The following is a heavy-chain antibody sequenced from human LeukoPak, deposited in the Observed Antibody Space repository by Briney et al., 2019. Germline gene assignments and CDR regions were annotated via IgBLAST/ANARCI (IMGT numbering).Heavy chain of an antibody. Sequence: GGSLRLSCTASGFTFSTYCMTWVRQAPGKGLEWVANIKQDGSDKYYVDSVKGRFTISRDNTKNSVYLQMNSLRAEDTAVYYCDINHDYWGQGTLVTVSS. V-gene: IGHV3-7*01. CDR3: DINHDY. CDR2: IKQDGSDK. CDR1: GFTFSTYC. J-gene: IGHJ4*02.